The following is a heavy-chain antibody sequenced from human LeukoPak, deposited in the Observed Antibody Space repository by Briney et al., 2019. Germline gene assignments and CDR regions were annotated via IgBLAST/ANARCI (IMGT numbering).Heavy chain of an antibody. V-gene: IGHV3-74*01. J-gene: IGHJ5*02. CDR2: ISKDGSST. CDR3: AASMAGFNWFDL. D-gene: IGHD6-19*01. Sequence: GGSLRLSCAASASTFSSNWMHWVRHAPGKGLVWVSRISKDGSSTNYADSVKGRFTISRDNAKNTLYLQMSSLTAEDTAVYYCAASMAGFNWFDLWGQGTLVTVSS. CDR1: ASTFSSNW.